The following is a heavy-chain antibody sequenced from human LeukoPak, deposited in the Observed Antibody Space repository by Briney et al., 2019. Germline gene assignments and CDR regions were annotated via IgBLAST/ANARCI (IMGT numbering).Heavy chain of an antibody. CDR3: ARHRRYYDSSGYYY. D-gene: IGHD3-22*01. Sequence: SETLSLTCAVYGGSFSGYYWSWIRQPPGKGLEWIGEINHSGSTNYNPSLKSRVTISVDTSKNQFSLKLSSVTAADTAVYYCARHRRYYDSSGYYYWGQGTLVTVSS. V-gene: IGHV4-34*01. J-gene: IGHJ4*02. CDR2: INHSGST. CDR1: GGSFSGYY.